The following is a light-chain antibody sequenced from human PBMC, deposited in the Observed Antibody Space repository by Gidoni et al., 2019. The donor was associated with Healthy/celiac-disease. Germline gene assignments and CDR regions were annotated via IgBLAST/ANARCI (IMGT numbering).Light chain of an antibody. CDR1: QSISSW. V-gene: IGKV1-5*01. J-gene: IGKJ1*01. CDR2: DAS. CDR3: QQYNSYSRT. Sequence: DIHMPQSPSTLSASVGDRVTITCRASQSISSWFAWYQQKPGKAPKLLIYDASSLESGVPSRFSGSGSGTEFTLTISSLQPEDFATYYCQQYNSYSRTFGQGTKVEIK.